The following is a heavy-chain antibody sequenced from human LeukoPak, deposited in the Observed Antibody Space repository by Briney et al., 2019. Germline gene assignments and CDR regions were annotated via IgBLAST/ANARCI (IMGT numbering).Heavy chain of an antibody. V-gene: IGHV3-30*03. Sequence: QPGGSLRLSCAASGFTFSSYGMHWVRQAPGKGLEWVTVISYHARDQFYADSVKGRFTVSRDNSRNILYLQMNSLRVEDSAVYYCVAQPCINGICYLDYWGQGALVTVSS. J-gene: IGHJ4*02. CDR2: ISYHARDQ. CDR1: GFTFSSYG. D-gene: IGHD2-8*01. CDR3: VAQPCINGICYLDY.